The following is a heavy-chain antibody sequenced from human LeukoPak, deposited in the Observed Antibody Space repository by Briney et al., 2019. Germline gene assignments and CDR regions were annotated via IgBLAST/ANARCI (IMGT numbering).Heavy chain of an antibody. CDR1: GGSVSHYY. J-gene: IGHJ4*02. D-gene: IGHD2-8*01. CDR2: MYYGGSS. Sequence: PSETLSLTCNVSGGSVSHYYWSWIRQPPGKGLEWIGYMYYGGSSNYNPSLKSRVTISIDTSKNQFSLKLNSVTAADTAVYYCAGPTYMSANGYFDYWGQGILVTVSS. CDR3: AGPTYMSANGYFDY. V-gene: IGHV4-59*02.